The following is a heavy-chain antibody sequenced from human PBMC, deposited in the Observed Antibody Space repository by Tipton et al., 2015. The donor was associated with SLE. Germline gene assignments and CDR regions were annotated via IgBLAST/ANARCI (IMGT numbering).Heavy chain of an antibody. Sequence: TLSLTCTVSGDSISNYYWSWIRQSAGKGLEWMGRFYPGGTTSYNPPLKTRVTMSVDTSKNQFSLKLSSVTAADTAVYYCAREERPGGFDYWGQGTLVTVSS. CDR3: AREERPGGFDY. V-gene: IGHV4-4*07. CDR2: FYPGGTT. D-gene: IGHD1-1*01. J-gene: IGHJ4*02. CDR1: GDSISNYY.